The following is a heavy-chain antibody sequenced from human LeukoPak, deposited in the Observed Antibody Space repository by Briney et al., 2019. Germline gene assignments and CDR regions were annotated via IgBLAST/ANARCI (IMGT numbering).Heavy chain of an antibody. CDR2: ISYDGSNK. V-gene: IGHV3-30-3*01. CDR1: GFTFSSYA. D-gene: IGHD6-19*01. J-gene: IGHJ4*02. CDR3: AREFYSSGWYPLNY. Sequence: GRSLRLSCAASGFTFSSYAMHWVRQAPGKGLEWVAVISYDGSNKYYADSVKGRSTISRDNSKNTLYLQMNSLRAEDTAVYYCAREFYSSGWYPLNYWGQGTLVTVSS.